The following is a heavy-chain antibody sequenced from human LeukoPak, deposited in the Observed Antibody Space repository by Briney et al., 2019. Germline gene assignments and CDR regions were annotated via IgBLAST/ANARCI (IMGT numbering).Heavy chain of an antibody. J-gene: IGHJ6*02. D-gene: IGHD3-16*01. CDR2: INHNGNVN. V-gene: IGHV3-7*03. CDR3: ARGGGLDV. Sequence: GGSLRLSCAASGFTVSNNYITWVRQAPGKGLEWVASINHNGNVNYYVDSVKGRFTISRDNAKNSLYLQMSNLRAEDTAVYFCARGGGLDVWGQGAAVTVSS. CDR1: GFTVSNNY.